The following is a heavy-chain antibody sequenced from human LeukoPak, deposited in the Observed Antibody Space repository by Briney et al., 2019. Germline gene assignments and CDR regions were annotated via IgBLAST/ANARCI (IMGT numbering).Heavy chain of an antibody. Sequence: PSETLSLTCTVSGGSISSYYWSWIRQPPGKGLEWIGYIYYSGSTNYNPSLKSRVTISVDTSKNQFSLKLSSETAADTAVYYCARTSPATPLLRYFDWSSSPMDVWGQGTTVTVSS. V-gene: IGHV4-59*01. CDR1: GGSISSYY. CDR2: IYYSGST. J-gene: IGHJ6*02. D-gene: IGHD3-9*01. CDR3: ARTSPATPLLRYFDWSSSPMDV.